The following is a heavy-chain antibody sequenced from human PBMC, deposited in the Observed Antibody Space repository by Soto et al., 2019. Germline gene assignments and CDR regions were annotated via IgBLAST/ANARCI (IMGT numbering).Heavy chain of an antibody. CDR2: IYYSGST. CDR1: GGSISSSSYY. CDR3: AREERIVVVITQNWFDP. D-gene: IGHD3-22*01. J-gene: IGHJ5*02. Sequence: PSETLSLTCTVSGGSISSSSYYWGWIRQPPGKGLEWIGSIYYSGSTYYNPSLKSRVTISVDTSKNQFSLKLSSVTAADTAVYYCAREERIVVVITQNWFDPWGQGTLVTVSS. V-gene: IGHV4-39*01.